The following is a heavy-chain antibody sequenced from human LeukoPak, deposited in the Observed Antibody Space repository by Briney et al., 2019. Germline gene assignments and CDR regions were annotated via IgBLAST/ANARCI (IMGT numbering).Heavy chain of an antibody. J-gene: IGHJ4*02. CDR3: ARIGALNYDSSGSGDAFDY. Sequence: GGSLRLSCAASGFTFNSYSRNWVRQAPGKGLEWVSSISSSSSYIYYADSVKGRFTISRDNAKNSLYLQMNSLRAEDTAVYYCARIGALNYDSSGSGDAFDYWGQGTLVTVSS. D-gene: IGHD3-22*01. CDR2: ISSSSSYI. CDR1: GFTFNSYS. V-gene: IGHV3-21*01.